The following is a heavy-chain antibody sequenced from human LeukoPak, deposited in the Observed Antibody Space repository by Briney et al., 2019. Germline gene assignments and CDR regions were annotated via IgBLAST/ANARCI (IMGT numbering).Heavy chain of an antibody. CDR1: GFTFSSYW. CDR3: AKVFSGYYSTWYFDY. J-gene: IGHJ4*02. Sequence: PGGSLRLSCAVSGFTFSSYWMSWVRQAPGKGLEWVANIKQDGSEKYYVDSVKGRFTISRDNAKNSLYLQMNSLRAEDTAVYYCAKVFSGYYSTWYFDYWGQGTLVTVSS. V-gene: IGHV3-7*01. D-gene: IGHD3-22*01. CDR2: IKQDGSEK.